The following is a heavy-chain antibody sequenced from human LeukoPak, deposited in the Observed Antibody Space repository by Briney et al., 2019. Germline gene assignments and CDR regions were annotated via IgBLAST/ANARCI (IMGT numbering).Heavy chain of an antibody. CDR3: AKDPLPDY. Sequence: GGSLRLSCAASGFIFRNYWMSWVRQVPGKGLEWVANIKQDGSETYYVDSVKGRFTISRDNAKNSLYLQLHSLRAEDTAVYYCAKDPLPDYWGQGTLVTVSS. J-gene: IGHJ4*02. V-gene: IGHV3-7*03. CDR1: GFIFRNYW. CDR2: IKQDGSET.